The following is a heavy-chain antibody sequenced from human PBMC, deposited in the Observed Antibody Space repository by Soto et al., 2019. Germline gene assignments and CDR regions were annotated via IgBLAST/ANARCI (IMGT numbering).Heavy chain of an antibody. J-gene: IGHJ6*02. V-gene: IGHV1-2*02. CDR3: ARAAYCSSTSCYIKEDV. D-gene: IGHD2-2*01. Sequence: ASVKVSCKASGYTFTYYHVHWVRQAPGQGLEWMGWINPNSGGTNYAQRFQGRVTMTRDTSISTAYMELSRLRSDDTAVYYCARAAYCSSTSCYIKEDVWGQGNTVTVSS. CDR1: GYTFTYYH. CDR2: INPNSGGT.